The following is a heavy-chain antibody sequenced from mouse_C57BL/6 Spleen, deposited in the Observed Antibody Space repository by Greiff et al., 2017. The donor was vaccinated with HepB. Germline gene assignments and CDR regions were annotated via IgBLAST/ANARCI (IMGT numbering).Heavy chain of an antibody. CDR1: GYTFTSYW. CDR3: ARNHGSSSFDY. D-gene: IGHD1-1*01. Sequence: QVQLQQPGAELVKPGASVMLSCKASGYTFTSYWMHWVKQRPGQGLEWIGMIHPNSGSTNYNEKFKSKATLTVDKSSSTAYMQLSSLTSEDSAVYYCARNHGSSSFDYWGQGTTLTVSS. J-gene: IGHJ2*01. V-gene: IGHV1-64*01. CDR2: IHPNSGST.